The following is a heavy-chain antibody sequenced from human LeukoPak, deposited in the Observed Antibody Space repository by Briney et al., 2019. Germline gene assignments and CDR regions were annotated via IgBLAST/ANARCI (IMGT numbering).Heavy chain of an antibody. Sequence: GGALRISCAASGFTFSSYSMHRGRPAPGKGLEWVAVISYDGSNKYYADSVKGRFTISRDNSKNTLYLQMNSLRAEDTAVYYCARGDYSGQFDYWGQGTLVTVSS. CDR3: ARGDYSGQFDY. J-gene: IGHJ4*02. V-gene: IGHV3-30-3*01. CDR2: ISYDGSNK. CDR1: GFTFSSYS. D-gene: IGHD1-1*01.